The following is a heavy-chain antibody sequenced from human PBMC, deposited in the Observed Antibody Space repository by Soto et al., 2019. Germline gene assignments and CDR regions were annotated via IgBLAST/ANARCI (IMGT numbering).Heavy chain of an antibody. CDR2: ISYDGSNK. V-gene: IGHV3-30*03. J-gene: IGHJ4*02. Sequence: GGSLRLSCAASGFTFSSYGMHWVRQAPGKGLEWVAVISYDGSNKYYADSVKGRFTISRDNSKNTLYLQMNSLRAEDTAVYSCARATGSNSHFDYWGQGTLVTVSS. D-gene: IGHD4-4*01. CDR3: ARATGSNSHFDY. CDR1: GFTFSSYG.